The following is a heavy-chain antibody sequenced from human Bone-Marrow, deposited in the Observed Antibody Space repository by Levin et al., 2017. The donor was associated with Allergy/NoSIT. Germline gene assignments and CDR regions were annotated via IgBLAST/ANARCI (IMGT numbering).Heavy chain of an antibody. J-gene: IGHJ4*02. V-gene: IGHV3-30*18. CDR1: GFTFSSYG. CDR3: AKGIVATANYFDY. D-gene: IGHD5-12*01. Sequence: PGGSLRLSCAASGFTFSSYGMHWVRQAPGKGLEWVAVISYDGSNKYYADSVKGRFTISRDNSKNTLYLQMNSLRAEDTAVYYCAKGIVATANYFDYWGQGTLVTVSS. CDR2: ISYDGSNK.